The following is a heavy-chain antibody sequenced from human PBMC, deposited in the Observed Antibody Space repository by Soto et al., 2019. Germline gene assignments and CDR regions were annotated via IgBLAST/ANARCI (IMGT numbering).Heavy chain of an antibody. V-gene: IGHV4-61*01. Sequence: SETLSLTCTVSGGSVSSGSYYWSWIRQPPGKGLEWIGYIYYSGSTNYNPSLKSRVTISVDTSKNQFSLKLSSVTAADTAVYYCARGEDGSSWYSEFDYWGQGALVTVSS. CDR2: IYYSGST. CDR1: GGSVSSGSYY. D-gene: IGHD6-13*01. J-gene: IGHJ4*02. CDR3: ARGEDGSSWYSEFDY.